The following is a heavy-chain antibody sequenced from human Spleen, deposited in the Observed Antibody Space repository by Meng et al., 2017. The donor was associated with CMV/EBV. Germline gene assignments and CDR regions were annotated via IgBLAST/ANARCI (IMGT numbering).Heavy chain of an antibody. CDR1: GFTFSSYE. Sequence: GGSLRLSCAASGFTFSSYEMNWVRQAPGKGLESVSSITGSGSTSFYADAVKGRFTVSRDNSKNTLHLEMRNLTPDDTAVYYCAKEDSGLDYWGQGTLVTVSS. CDR2: ITGSGSTS. J-gene: IGHJ4*02. CDR3: AKEDSGLDY. D-gene: IGHD3-10*01. V-gene: IGHV3-48*03.